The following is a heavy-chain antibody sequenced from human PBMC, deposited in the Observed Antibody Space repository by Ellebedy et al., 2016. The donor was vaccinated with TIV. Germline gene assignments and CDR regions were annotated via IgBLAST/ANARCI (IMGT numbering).Heavy chain of an antibody. CDR1: GFTFSSYG. D-gene: IGHD2-8*02. Sequence: GESLKISXAASGFTFSSYGMHWVRQAPGKGLEWVAVIWYDGSNKYYADSVKGRFTISRDNSKNTLYLQMNSLRAEDTAVYYCAKDTGGPEYAFDIWGQGTMVTVSS. V-gene: IGHV3-33*06. CDR2: IWYDGSNK. J-gene: IGHJ3*02. CDR3: AKDTGGPEYAFDI.